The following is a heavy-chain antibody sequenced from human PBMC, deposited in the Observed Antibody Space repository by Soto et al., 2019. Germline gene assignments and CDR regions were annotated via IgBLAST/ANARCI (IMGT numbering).Heavy chain of an antibody. CDR2: FYSSGSI. V-gene: IGHV4-31*03. CDR1: GYSITAGGYY. Sequence: SETLSLTCFVSGYSITAGGYYWSWVRHHPGKGLEWIGSFYSSGSIIYNPSLRSRVSISGDTSSNQFSMSLTSVTAADTARYYCARMYSSGSGWFHPWGQGTLVTVSS. D-gene: IGHD6-19*01. CDR3: ARMYSSGSGWFHP. J-gene: IGHJ5*02.